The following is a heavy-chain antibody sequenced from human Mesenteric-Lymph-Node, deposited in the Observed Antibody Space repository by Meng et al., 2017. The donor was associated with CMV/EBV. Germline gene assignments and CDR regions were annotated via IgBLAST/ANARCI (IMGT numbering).Heavy chain of an antibody. V-gene: IGHV4-39*06. CDR2: IYYRGNT. Sequence: SETLSLTCTVSGGSISSSSHYWGWIRQPPGKGLEWIGNIYYRGNTYYNPSLRSRVTISLDTSKIQFALKVNSVTAADTAVYYCARVHSNYAYWGQGTLVTVSS. CDR3: ARVHSNYAY. J-gene: IGHJ4*02. D-gene: IGHD4-11*01. CDR1: GGSISSSSHY.